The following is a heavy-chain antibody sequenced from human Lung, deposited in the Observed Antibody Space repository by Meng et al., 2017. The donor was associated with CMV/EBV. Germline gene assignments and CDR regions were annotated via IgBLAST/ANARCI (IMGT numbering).Heavy chain of an antibody. CDR2: IKHDESEK. V-gene: IGHV3-7*01. J-gene: IGHJ4*02. D-gene: IGHD7-27*01. Sequence: GGSLRLXXAASGFTFSSYGMNWVRQAPGKGLEWVANIKHDESEKYYVYSVKGRFTISRDNDKNSLYLQLNTLSADATDMYYYYRPPQTITRDYWGYQFDYWGQGXLVTVSS. CDR1: GFTFSSYG. CDR3: YRPPQTITRDYWGYQFDY.